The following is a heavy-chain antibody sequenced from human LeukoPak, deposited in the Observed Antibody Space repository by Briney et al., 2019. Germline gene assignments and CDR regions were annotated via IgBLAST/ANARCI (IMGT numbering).Heavy chain of an antibody. CDR2: INLNSGGT. J-gene: IGHJ4*02. CDR1: GYTFTGYY. CDR3: ARGGRYCSGGSCYSDFDY. D-gene: IGHD2-15*01. Sequence: VASVKVSCKASGYTFTGYYMHWVRQAPGQGLEWMGWINLNSGGTNYAQKFKGRVTMTRDRSISTAYMELSRLRSDDTAVYYCARGGRYCSGGSCYSDFDYWGQGTLVTVSS. V-gene: IGHV1-2*02.